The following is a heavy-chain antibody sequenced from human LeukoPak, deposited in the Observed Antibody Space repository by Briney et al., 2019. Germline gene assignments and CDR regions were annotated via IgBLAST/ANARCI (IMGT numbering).Heavy chain of an antibody. CDR1: GFTFSSYA. CDR3: AREFGHNRWYFDY. J-gene: IGHJ4*02. V-gene: IGHV3-23*01. D-gene: IGHD5-24*01. Sequence: PGGSLRLSCAASGFTFSSYAMAWVRQAPGKGLEWVSALSGSGDNTYYADSVKGRFTISRDNSLNTLHLQMNSLKTEDTAVYYCAREFGHNRWYFDYWGQGALVTVSS. CDR2: LSGSGDNT.